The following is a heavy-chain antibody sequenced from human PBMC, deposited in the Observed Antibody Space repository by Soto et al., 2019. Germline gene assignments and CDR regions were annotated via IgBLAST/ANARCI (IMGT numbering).Heavy chain of an antibody. CDR2: ISGSGGST. V-gene: IGHV3-23*01. D-gene: IGHD3-16*02. J-gene: IGHJ4*02. CDR3: AKNVEVVVAAIVDDYIWGSYRKAPGLYFDY. Sequence: GGSLRLSCAASGFTFSSYAMSWVRQAPGKGLEWVSAISGSGGSTYYADSVKGRFTISRDNSKNTLYLQMNSLRAEETAVYYCAKNVEVVVAAIVDDYIWGSYRKAPGLYFDYWGQGTLVTVSS. CDR1: GFTFSSYA.